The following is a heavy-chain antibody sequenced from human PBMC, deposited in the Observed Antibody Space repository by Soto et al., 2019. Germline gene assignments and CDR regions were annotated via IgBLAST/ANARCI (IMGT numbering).Heavy chain of an antibody. D-gene: IGHD3-10*01. CDR2: IYPGDSDT. J-gene: IGHJ4*01. Sequence: GGSLMLSWKGSVYSFTTYWIAWVRQMPGKGLEWVGIIYPGDSDTRYSPSFEGRVTISVDKSISTAFLQWNSLKGSDNAIYYCARHSTSAPKDYWGQGTMVTVSS. CDR3: ARHSTSAPKDY. CDR1: VYSFTTYW. V-gene: IGHV5-51*01.